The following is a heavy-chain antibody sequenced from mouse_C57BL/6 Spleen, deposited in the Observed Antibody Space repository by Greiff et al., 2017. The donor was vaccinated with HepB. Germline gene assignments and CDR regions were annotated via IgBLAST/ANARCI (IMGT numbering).Heavy chain of an antibody. J-gene: IGHJ1*03. D-gene: IGHD1-2*01. V-gene: IGHV1-81*01. CDR3: ARRNYGLYFDV. CDR2: IYPRSGNT. CDR1: GYTFTSYG. Sequence: VQLQQSGAELARPGASVKLSCKASGYTFTSYGISWVKQRTGQGLEWNGEIYPRSGNTYYNEKFKGKATLTADKSSSTAYMELRSLTSEDSAVYFCARRNYGLYFDVWGTGTTVTVSS.